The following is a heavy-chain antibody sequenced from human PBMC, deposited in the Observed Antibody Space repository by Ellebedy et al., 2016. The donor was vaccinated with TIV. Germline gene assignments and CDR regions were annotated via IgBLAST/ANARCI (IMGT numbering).Heavy chain of an antibody. CDR2: MNPNSGNT. Sequence: ASVKVSXXASGYTFTSYDINWVRQATGQGLEWMGWMNPNSGNTGYAQKFQGRVTMTRNTSISTAYMELSSLRSEDTAVYYCARGPGTTSYYYYYMDVWGKGTTVTVSS. D-gene: IGHD1-7*01. CDR3: ARGPGTTSYYYYYMDV. CDR1: GYTFTSYD. J-gene: IGHJ6*03. V-gene: IGHV1-8*01.